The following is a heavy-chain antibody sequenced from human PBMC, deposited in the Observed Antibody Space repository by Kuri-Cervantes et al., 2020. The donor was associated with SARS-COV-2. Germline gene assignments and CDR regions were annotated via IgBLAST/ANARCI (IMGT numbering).Heavy chain of an antibody. V-gene: IGHV3-48*04. Sequence: GGSLRLSCAASGFTFSSYSMNWVRQAPGKGLEWVSYISSSSSTIYYADSVKGRFTISRDDVKNSLFLQMNSLRAEDSAVYYCARATRHGYYYMDVWGKGTTVTVSS. CDR1: GFTFSSYS. CDR3: ARATRHGYYYMDV. J-gene: IGHJ6*03. CDR2: ISSSSSTI.